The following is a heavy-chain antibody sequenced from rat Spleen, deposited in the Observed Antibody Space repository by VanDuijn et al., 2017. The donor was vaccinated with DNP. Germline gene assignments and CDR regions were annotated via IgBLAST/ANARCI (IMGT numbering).Heavy chain of an antibody. CDR3: TRVGDYHDGGDGDVLDA. Sequence: QVQLKESGPGLVQPSQTLSLTCTVSGFSLSSYSVSWVRQPPGKGLEWIAAISSGGTTYYNPALTSRLSISRDSSKSQVFLKMNSLRSEDTAIYDGTRVGDYHDGGDGDVLDAWGQGTSVTVSS. CDR1: GFSLSSYS. V-gene: IGHV2-6*01. D-gene: IGHD1-12*02. J-gene: IGHJ4*01. CDR2: ISSGGTT.